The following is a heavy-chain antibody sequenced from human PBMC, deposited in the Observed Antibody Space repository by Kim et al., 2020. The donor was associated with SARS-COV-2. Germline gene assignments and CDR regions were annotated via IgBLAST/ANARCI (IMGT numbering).Heavy chain of an antibody. CDR3: ARSPGVVAAAFDY. D-gene: IGHD2-15*01. V-gene: IGHV3-66*01. CDR2: IYSGGST. J-gene: IGHJ4*02. Sequence: GGSLRLSCAASGFTVSSNYMSWVRQAPGKGLEWVSVIYSGGSTYYADSVKGRFTISRDNSKNTLYLQMNSLRAEDTAVYYCARSPGVVAAAFDYWGQGTLVTVSS. CDR1: GFTVSSNY.